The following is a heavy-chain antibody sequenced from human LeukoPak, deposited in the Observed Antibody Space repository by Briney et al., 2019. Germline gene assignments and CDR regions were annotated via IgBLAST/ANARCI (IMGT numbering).Heavy chain of an antibody. CDR1: GFTFSSYW. J-gene: IGHJ4*02. CDR2: INQDGSEK. Sequence: PGRSLRLSCATSGFTFSSYWMSWVRQAPGKGLEWVAYINQDGSEKNYADSVKGRFTISRDNAKNSLYLQMNSLRAEDTAVYYCVRDLYRIVVVPHYFDYWGQGTLDTVSS. V-gene: IGHV3-7*01. D-gene: IGHD3-22*01. CDR3: VRDLYRIVVVPHYFDY.